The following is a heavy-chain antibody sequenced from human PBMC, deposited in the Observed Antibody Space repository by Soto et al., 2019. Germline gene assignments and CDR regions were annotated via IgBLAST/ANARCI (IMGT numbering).Heavy chain of an antibody. Sequence: GGSLRLSCAASGFTFSSYGMHWVRQAPGKGLEWVAGICYDSSNKYYADSVKGRFTISRDNAKNSLYLQMNSLRAEDTALYYCAKEVPVAGFDYWGQGTLVTVSS. D-gene: IGHD6-19*01. CDR2: ICYDSSNK. J-gene: IGHJ4*02. V-gene: IGHV3-33*03. CDR1: GFTFSSYG. CDR3: AKEVPVAGFDY.